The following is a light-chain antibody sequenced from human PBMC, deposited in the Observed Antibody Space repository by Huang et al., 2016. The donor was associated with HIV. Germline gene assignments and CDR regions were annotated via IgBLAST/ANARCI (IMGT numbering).Light chain of an antibody. V-gene: IGKV1-33*01. J-gene: IGKJ1*01. CDR2: AAT. CDR3: QQYDNLPWA. CDR1: QDLSTY. Sequence: DIQMTQSPSSLSASVGDRVTITCQASQDLSTYLNWYQQKPGNAPKVLIYAATNLETGVPSRFSGRGSGTDFTFTISSLQPGDIATYYCQQYDNLPWAFGQGTKVEIK.